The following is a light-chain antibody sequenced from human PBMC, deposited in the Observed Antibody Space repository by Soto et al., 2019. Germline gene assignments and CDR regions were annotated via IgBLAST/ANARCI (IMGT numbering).Light chain of an antibody. Sequence: QSVLTQPPSVSGAPGQSVTISCTGSSSNIGAGYDVHWYQQLPGTAPKLLIYDNRNRPSGVPDRLSGSKSGTSASLAITGLQAEDEADYYCQSYDSSLSAYVFGTGTKVTVL. CDR1: SSNIGAGYD. CDR3: QSYDSSLSAYV. CDR2: DNR. J-gene: IGLJ1*01. V-gene: IGLV1-40*01.